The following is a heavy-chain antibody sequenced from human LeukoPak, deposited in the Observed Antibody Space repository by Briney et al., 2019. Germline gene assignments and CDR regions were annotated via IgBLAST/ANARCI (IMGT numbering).Heavy chain of an antibody. CDR2: IKWNDDN. D-gene: IGHD1-26*01. J-gene: IGHJ4*02. V-gene: IGHV2-5*01. CDR3: AHKALVAATFDY. Sequence: ESGPTLVKPTQTLTLTCSFSGFSLSAYGEAVGWIRQPPGKALEWLAVIKWNDDNHYSPSLESRLTVTKDTSTTQVVLTMTNMDPLDTAAYYCAHKALVAATFDYWGQGTLVTVSS. CDR1: GFSLSAYGEA.